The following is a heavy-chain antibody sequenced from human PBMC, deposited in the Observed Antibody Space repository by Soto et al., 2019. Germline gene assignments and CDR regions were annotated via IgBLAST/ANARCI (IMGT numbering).Heavy chain of an antibody. J-gene: IGHJ4*02. CDR1: GESFSGYI. CDR3: ARGLITGSHYSGGWYYFDS. CDR2: INHSGSA. Sequence: QVQLQQSGAGLLKPSETLSLTCAVYGESFSGYIWTWIRQTPGKGLQWIGQINHSGSASYNPSLKSRVTKSVPQSNSQFSPGLSSVTAADTAVYYCARGLITGSHYSGGWYYFDSWGQGTQVTVSS. D-gene: IGHD6-19*01. V-gene: IGHV4-34*01.